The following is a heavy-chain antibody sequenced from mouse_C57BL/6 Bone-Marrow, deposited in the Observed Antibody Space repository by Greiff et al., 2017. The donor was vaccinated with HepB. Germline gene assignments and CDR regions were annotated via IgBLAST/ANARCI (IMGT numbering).Heavy chain of an antibody. J-gene: IGHJ3*01. CDR1: GYTFTSYW. CDR2: IDPSDSYT. Sequence: VQLQQPGAELVKPGASVKLSCKASGYTFTSYWMQWVKQRPGQGLEWIGEIDPSDSYTNYKQKFKGKATLTVYTSSSTAYMQLSSLTSEDSAVYYCARAIDYYGSSYAWFAYWGQGTLVTVSA. CDR3: ARAIDYYGSSYAWFAY. V-gene: IGHV1-50*01. D-gene: IGHD1-1*01.